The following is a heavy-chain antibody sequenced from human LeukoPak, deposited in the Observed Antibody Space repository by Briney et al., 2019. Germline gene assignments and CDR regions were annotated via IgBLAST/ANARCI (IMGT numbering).Heavy chain of an antibody. V-gene: IGHV3-43D*03. J-gene: IGHJ4*02. CDR2: ITWDGDNT. D-gene: IGHD6-13*01. Sequence: GGSLRLSCAASGFTFDDCAMHCVRQSPGKGLEWVSLITWDGDNTYYADSVKGRFTISRDNSKNSLYLHMNSLRGEDTAFYYCAKGTSSWHEFDYWGQGTLVTVSS. CDR1: GFTFDDCA. CDR3: AKGTSSWHEFDY.